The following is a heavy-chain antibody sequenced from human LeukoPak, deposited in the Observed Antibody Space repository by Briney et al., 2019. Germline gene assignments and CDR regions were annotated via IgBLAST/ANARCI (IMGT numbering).Heavy chain of an antibody. D-gene: IGHD6-19*01. V-gene: IGHV4-59*08. CDR2: IYSSGSA. CDR1: GGSFSGYY. Sequence: SETLSLTCAVYGGSFSGYYWSWIRQPPGKGLEWIGHIYSSGSANYNPSLKSRVTISVDTSKNQFSLKLSSVTAADTAVYYCARHTAYSSILDYWGQGTLVTVSS. J-gene: IGHJ4*02. CDR3: ARHTAYSSILDY.